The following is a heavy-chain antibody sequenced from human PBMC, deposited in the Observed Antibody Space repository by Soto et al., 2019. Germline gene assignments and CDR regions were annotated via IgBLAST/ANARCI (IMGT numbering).Heavy chain of an antibody. J-gene: IGHJ5*02. CDR1: GGSISRSTYY. CDR3: ARQVPAAIRLGWFDH. V-gene: IGHV4-39*01. CDR2: IYYSGST. Sequence: SETLSLTCTVSGGSISRSTYYWGWIRQPPGKGLEWIGSIYYSGSTYYRPSLKSRVTISVDTSKNQFSLKLSPVTAADTAVYYCARQVPAAIRLGWFDHWGQGTLVTVSS. D-gene: IGHD2-2*02.